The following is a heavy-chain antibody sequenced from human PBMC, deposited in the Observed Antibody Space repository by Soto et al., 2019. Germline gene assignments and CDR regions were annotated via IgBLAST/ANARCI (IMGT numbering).Heavy chain of an antibody. V-gene: IGHV3-7*01. J-gene: IGHJ5*02. Sequence: LRLSCAASGFTFSNYWMSWVRQAPGKGLEWVANIKQDGSEKYNVDSVKGRFTISRDNAKNSLYLQMNSLRAEDTAVYYCARKIAVAGTNWFDPWGQGTLVTVSS. D-gene: IGHD6-19*01. CDR1: GFTFSNYW. CDR2: IKQDGSEK. CDR3: ARKIAVAGTNWFDP.